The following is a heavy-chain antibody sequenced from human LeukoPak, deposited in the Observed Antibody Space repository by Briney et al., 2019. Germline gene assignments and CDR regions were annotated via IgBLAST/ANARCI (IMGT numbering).Heavy chain of an antibody. CDR2: IYTSGST. CDR1: GGSISSGSYY. J-gene: IGHJ4*02. D-gene: IGHD3-22*01. Sequence: SQTLSLTCTVSGGSISSGSYYWSWIRQPAGKGLEWIGRIYTSGSTNYNPSLKSRVTISVDTSKNQFSLKLSSVTAADTAVYYCARGSRTRYYYDSSGYYYFDYWGQGTLVTVSS. CDR3: ARGSRTRYYYDSSGYYYFDY. V-gene: IGHV4-61*02.